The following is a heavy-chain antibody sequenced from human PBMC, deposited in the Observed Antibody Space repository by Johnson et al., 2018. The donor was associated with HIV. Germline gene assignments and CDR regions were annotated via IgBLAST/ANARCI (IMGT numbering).Heavy chain of an antibody. Sequence: VQLVESGGGVVRPGGSLRLSCAASGFTFDDYGMSWVRQAPGKGLEWVSGINWNGGSTGYADSVKGRFTISRDNAKKSLFLQMDSLRAEDTAVYFCARVSLAYSYGYDAFDIWGRGTMVTVSS. CDR2: INWNGGST. D-gene: IGHD5-18*01. J-gene: IGHJ3*02. CDR3: ARVSLAYSYGYDAFDI. V-gene: IGHV3-20*04. CDR1: GFTFDDYG.